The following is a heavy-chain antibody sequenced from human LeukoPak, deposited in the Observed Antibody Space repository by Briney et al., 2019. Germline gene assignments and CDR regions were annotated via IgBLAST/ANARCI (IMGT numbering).Heavy chain of an antibody. D-gene: IGHD6-13*01. CDR2: ISGFGGST. V-gene: IGHV3-23*01. Sequence: GGSLRLSCAASGFTFNNYAMNWVRQAPGKGLEWVSGISGFGGSTYYAPSVKGRLTISRDNFGNMLYLHLDSLRVEDTAIYYCARRSGSSWSSFDYRGQGALVTVSS. CDR1: GFTFNNYA. CDR3: ARRSGSSWSSFDY. J-gene: IGHJ4*02.